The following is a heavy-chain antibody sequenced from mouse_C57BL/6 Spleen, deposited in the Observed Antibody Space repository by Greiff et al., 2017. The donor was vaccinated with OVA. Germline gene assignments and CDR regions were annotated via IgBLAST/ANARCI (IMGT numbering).Heavy chain of an antibody. CDR2: IHPNSGST. J-gene: IGHJ1*03. D-gene: IGHD2-1*01. CDR3: ARSEGNYWYFDV. Sequence: QVQLQQPGAELVKPGASVKLSCKASGYTFTSYWMHWVKQRPGQGLEWIGMIHPNSGSTNYNEKFKSKATLTVDKSSSTAYMQLSSLTSEDSAVYYCARSEGNYWYFDVWGTGTTVTVSS. V-gene: IGHV1-64*01. CDR1: GYTFTSYW.